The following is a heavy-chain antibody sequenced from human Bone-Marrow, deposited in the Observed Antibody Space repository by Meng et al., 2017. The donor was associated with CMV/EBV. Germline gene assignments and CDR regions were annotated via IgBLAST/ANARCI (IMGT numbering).Heavy chain of an antibody. V-gene: IGHV3-30*02. J-gene: IGHJ1*01. Sequence: CAASGFTFSSYGMHWVRQAPGKGLGWVAFIRYDGSNKYYADSVKGRFTISRDNSKNTLYLQMNSLRAEDTAVYYCAKANPDTVLFQHWGQGTLVTVSS. CDR1: GFTFSSYG. CDR3: AKANPDTVLFQH. D-gene: IGHD1-14*01. CDR2: IRYDGSNK.